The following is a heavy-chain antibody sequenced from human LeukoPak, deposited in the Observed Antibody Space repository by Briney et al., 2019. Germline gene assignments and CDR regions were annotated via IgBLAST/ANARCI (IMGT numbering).Heavy chain of an antibody. D-gene: IGHD6-13*01. Sequence: SETLSLTCTVSGGSISRSSYYWGWIRQPPGKGLEWIGTIYYSGITYYNPSLKSRVTISVDTSKNQFSLRLTSVTAADTAVYYCARALRQQLVTGWFDPWGQGTLVTVSS. J-gene: IGHJ5*02. CDR3: ARALRQQLVTGWFDP. CDR2: IYYSGIT. CDR1: GGSISRSSYY. V-gene: IGHV4-39*07.